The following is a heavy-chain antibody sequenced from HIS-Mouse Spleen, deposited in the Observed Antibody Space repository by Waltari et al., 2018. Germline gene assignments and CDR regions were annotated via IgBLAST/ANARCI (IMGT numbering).Heavy chain of an antibody. Sequence: GLEWVSYISSSGSTIYYADSVKGRFTISRDNAKNSLYLQMNSLRAEDTAVYYCARDTAPDIVVGTPDYWGQGTLVTVSS. D-gene: IGHD2-2*01. V-gene: IGHV3-11*01. J-gene: IGHJ4*02. CDR2: ISSSGSTI. CDR3: ARDTAPDIVVGTPDY.